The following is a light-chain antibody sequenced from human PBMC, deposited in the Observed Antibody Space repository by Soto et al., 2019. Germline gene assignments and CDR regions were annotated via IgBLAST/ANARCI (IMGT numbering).Light chain of an antibody. CDR1: STDPATYDL. CDR3: SSYTTSSTLV. Sequence: QSALTQPASVSGSPGQSITISCTGTSTDPATYDLVSWYQQHPGKAPKLMIWNVSNRPSGVSSRFSGSKSANTASLSISGLQADDEADYYCSSYTTSSTLVFGTGTKLTVL. CDR2: NVS. J-gene: IGLJ1*01. V-gene: IGLV2-14*02.